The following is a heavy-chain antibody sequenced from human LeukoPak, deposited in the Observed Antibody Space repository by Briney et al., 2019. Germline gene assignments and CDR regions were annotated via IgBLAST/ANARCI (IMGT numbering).Heavy chain of an antibody. V-gene: IGHV4-39*01. CDR3: ATQNYGDYAAFDY. J-gene: IGHJ4*02. Sequence: KPSETLSLTCTVSGGSISSSSYYWGWIRQPPGKGLEWIGSIYYSGSTYYNPSLKSRVTISVDTSKNQFSLKLSSVTAADTAVYYCATQNYGDYAAFDYWGQGTLVTVSS. CDR2: IYYSGST. CDR1: GGSISSSSYY. D-gene: IGHD4-17*01.